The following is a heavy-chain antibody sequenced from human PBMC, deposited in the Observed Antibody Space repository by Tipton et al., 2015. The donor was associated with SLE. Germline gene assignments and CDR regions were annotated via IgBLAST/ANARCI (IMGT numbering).Heavy chain of an antibody. D-gene: IGHD6-13*01. CDR1: GASISSHC. CDR2: IYYSGST. V-gene: IGHV4-59*11. Sequence: GLVKPSETLSLTCSVSGASISSHCWSWIRQPPGKGLEWIGYIYYSGSTNYNASLKSRVTISGDTSKNQFSLKLSSVTAADTAVYYCARCRSSSWTYYYYGMDVWGQGTTVTVSS. CDR3: ARCRSSSWTYYYYGMDV. J-gene: IGHJ6*02.